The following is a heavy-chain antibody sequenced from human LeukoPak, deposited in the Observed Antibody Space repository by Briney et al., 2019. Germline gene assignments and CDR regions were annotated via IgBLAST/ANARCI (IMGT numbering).Heavy chain of an antibody. CDR1: GFTFSSYS. D-gene: IGHD6-13*01. V-gene: IGHV3-74*01. CDR2: IHDDGSST. Sequence: PGGSLRLSCAASGFTFSSYSMNWVRQAPGKGLVWVSQIHDDGSSTTYADSVKGRFTISRDNAKNTLYLQMNSLRAEDTAVYYCARGPRFSNFDYWGQGTLVTVSS. CDR3: ARGPRFSNFDY. J-gene: IGHJ4*02.